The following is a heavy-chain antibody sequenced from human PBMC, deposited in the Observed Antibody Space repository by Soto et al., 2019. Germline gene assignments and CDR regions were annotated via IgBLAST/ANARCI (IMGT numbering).Heavy chain of an antibody. D-gene: IGHD3-16*02. V-gene: IGHV4-31*03. CDR3: ARVSYDYVWGSYRPYYFDY. Sequence: SETLSLTCTVSGGSISSGGYYWSWIRQHPGKGLEWIGYIYYSGSTYYNPSLKSRVTISVDTSKNQFSLKLSSVTAADTAVYYCARVSYDYVWGSYRPYYFDYWGQGTLVTVSS. J-gene: IGHJ4*02. CDR1: GGSISSGGYY. CDR2: IYYSGST.